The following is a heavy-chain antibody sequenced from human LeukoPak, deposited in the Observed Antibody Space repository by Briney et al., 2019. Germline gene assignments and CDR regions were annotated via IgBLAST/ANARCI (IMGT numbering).Heavy chain of an antibody. V-gene: IGHV4-38-2*02. CDR3: ARRAWDYDSSGYYWGVRDWFDP. D-gene: IGHD3-22*01. J-gene: IGHJ5*02. CDR1: GYSISSGYY. Sequence: SETLSLTCTVSGYSISSGYYWGWIRQPPGKGLEWIGSINHSGSTNYNPSLKSRVTISVDTSKNQFSLKLSSVTAADTAVYYCARRAWDYDSSGYYWGVRDWFDPWGQGTLVTVSS. CDR2: INHSGST.